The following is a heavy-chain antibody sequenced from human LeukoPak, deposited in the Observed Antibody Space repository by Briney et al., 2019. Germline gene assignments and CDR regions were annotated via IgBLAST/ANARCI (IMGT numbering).Heavy chain of an antibody. CDR3: ARRKFLGWFDP. CDR1: GYIFTTYD. D-gene: IGHD7-27*01. V-gene: IGHV1-8*03. CDR2: LNPNSGNA. Sequence: ASVKVSCKASGYIFTTYDIGWVRQATGQGLEWMGWLNPNSGNAGYAQKFQGRVTISRNTSISTAYMELSSLRSDDTAIYYCARRKFLGWFDPWGQGTLFTVSS. J-gene: IGHJ5*02.